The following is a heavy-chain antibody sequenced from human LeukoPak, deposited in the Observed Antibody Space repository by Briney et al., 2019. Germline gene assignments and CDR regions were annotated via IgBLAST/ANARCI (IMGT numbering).Heavy chain of an antibody. D-gene: IGHD2-8*02. CDR1: GGSISSSIYY. V-gene: IGHV4-39*07. CDR2: IFHNGNT. Sequence: SETLSLTCTVSGGSISSSIYYWGWIRQPPGKGLEWIGSIFHNGNTYYNSSLKSRLTVSVDTSKNQISLKLSSVTAADTAIYYCATYRQVLLPFESWGQGTLVTVSS. J-gene: IGHJ4*02. CDR3: ATYRQVLLPFES.